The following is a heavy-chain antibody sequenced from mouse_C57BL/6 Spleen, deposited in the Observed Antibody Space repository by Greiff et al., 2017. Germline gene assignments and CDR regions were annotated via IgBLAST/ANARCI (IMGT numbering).Heavy chain of an antibody. CDR1: GFNIKDYY. J-gene: IGHJ3*01. Sequence: VQLKESGAELVKPGASVKLSCTASGFNIKDYYMHWVKQRTEQGLEWIGRIDPEDGETKYAPKFQGKATITADTSSNTAYLQLSSLTSEDTAVYYCATYYYGSSYEFAYWGQGTLVTVSA. V-gene: IGHV14-2*01. CDR2: IDPEDGET. CDR3: ATYYYGSSYEFAY. D-gene: IGHD1-1*01.